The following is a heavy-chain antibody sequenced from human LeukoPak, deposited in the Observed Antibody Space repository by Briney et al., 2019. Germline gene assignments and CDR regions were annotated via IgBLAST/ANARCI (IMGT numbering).Heavy chain of an antibody. CDR1: GFTFSSYW. CDR3: ARETGLRYFDWLLGPNWFDP. J-gene: IGHJ5*02. Sequence: SGGSLRLSCAASGFTFSSYWMSWVRQAPGKGLEWVANIKKDGSEKYYVDSVKGRFTISRDNAKNSLYLQMNSLRAEDTAVYYCARETGLRYFDWLLGPNWFDPWGQGTLVTVSS. V-gene: IGHV3-7*01. CDR2: IKKDGSEK. D-gene: IGHD3-9*01.